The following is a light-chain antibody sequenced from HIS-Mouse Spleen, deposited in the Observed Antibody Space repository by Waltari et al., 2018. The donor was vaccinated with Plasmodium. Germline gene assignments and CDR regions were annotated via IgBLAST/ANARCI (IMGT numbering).Light chain of an antibody. V-gene: IGLV1-51*01. CDR2: DNN. Sequence: QSVLTQPPSVSAAPGQKVTISCPGTSSNIGHNYLSWYQQLPGTAPKLLIYDNNKRPSGIPDRFSGSKSGTSATLGITGLQTGDEADYYCGTWDSSLSAGVFGGGTKLTVL. CDR1: SSNIGHNY. CDR3: GTWDSSLSAGV. J-gene: IGLJ3*02.